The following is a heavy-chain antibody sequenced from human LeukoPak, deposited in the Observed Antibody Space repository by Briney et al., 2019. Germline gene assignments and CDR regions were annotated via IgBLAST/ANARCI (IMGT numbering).Heavy chain of an antibody. Sequence: ASVKVSCKASGYTFTSYGISWVRQAPGQGLEWMGWISVYNGNTKYVQKFQGRVTMTTDTSTRTAYMELRSLRSDDTAVYYCARHTGSLYDFWSGYSNFDYWGQGTLVTVSS. D-gene: IGHD3-3*01. CDR2: ISVYNGNT. CDR1: GYTFTSYG. V-gene: IGHV1-18*01. J-gene: IGHJ4*02. CDR3: ARHTGSLYDFWSGYSNFDY.